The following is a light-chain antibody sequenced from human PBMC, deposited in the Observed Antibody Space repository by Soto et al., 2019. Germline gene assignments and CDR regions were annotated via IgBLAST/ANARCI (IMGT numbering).Light chain of an antibody. CDR3: QQYNSYPYT. V-gene: IGKV1-5*01. J-gene: IGKJ2*01. CDR2: DAS. CDR1: QSISTW. Sequence: DIQMTQSPSTVSASVGDAVTITCRASQSISTWLAWYQQKPGKAPNLLIYDASTLESGGPSGFSGSGSGTDFTLTISSLQPDDSATYYCQQYNSYPYTFGQGTKLEIK.